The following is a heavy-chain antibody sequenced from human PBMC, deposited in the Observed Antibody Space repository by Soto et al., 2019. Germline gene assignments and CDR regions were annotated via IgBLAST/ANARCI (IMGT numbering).Heavy chain of an antibody. CDR3: ARVHRSGHGVDY. CDR1: GGSINTGGYF. Sequence: SETLSLTCTVSGGSINTGGYFWTWIRQHPGKGLEWIGYIASSGSTYYNPSLKGRLTIAADTSENQFSLRLTSVTAADTAVYYCARVHRSGHGVDYWGPGTLVTVSS. V-gene: IGHV4-31*03. CDR2: IASSGST. J-gene: IGHJ4*02. D-gene: IGHD6-19*01.